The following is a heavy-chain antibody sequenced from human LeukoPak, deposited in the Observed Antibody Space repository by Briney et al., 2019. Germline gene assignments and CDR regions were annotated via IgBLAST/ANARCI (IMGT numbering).Heavy chain of an antibody. V-gene: IGHV4-39*01. J-gene: IGHJ4*02. CDR3: ARLRTDTRDFDY. CDR1: GGSISGTSYY. CDR2: IFYSGST. D-gene: IGHD3/OR15-3a*01. Sequence: SETLSLTYTVSGGSISGTSYYWGWIGQPPGTGLASNGRIFYSGSTYYNPSLKSRVTIAVNTSKNQFSLKLSSVTAADTAVYYCARLRTDTRDFDYWGQGTLVTVSS.